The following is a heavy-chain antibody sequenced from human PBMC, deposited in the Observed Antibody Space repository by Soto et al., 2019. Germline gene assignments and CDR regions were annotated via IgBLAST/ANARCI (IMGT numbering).Heavy chain of an antibody. J-gene: IGHJ6*03. CDR3: TREDVYCSGATGYGIPMDV. CDR2: INSGGSI. CDR1: GFTVSSKY. V-gene: IGHV3-66*01. D-gene: IGHD2-15*01. Sequence: EVHLVESGGGLVQPGGSLRLSCAVSGFTVSSKYMSWVRQAPGKGVEWVSLINSGGSISYADSVKGRFTISRGNTENTLYRQMSTLGVEDTAGSSCTREDVYCSGATGYGIPMDVWGKGTMVTVSS.